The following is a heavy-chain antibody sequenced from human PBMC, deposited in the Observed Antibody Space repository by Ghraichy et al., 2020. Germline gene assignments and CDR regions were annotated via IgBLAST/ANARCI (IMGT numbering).Heavy chain of an antibody. Sequence: ASVKVSCKASGYTLTRFYMHWVRQAPGQGLEWKGVINPSGGGTTYAQKFQGRVTMTRDTSTSTVYMELSSLRSEDTAVYYCATYGSGRESYFDYWGQGTLVSVSS. J-gene: IGHJ4*02. D-gene: IGHD3-10*01. CDR2: INPSGGGT. CDR3: ATYGSGRESYFDY. CDR1: GYTLTRFY. V-gene: IGHV1-46*01.